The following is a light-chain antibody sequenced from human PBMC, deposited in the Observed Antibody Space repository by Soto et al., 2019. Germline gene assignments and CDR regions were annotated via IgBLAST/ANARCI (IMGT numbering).Light chain of an antibody. V-gene: IGLV2-18*02. CDR2: EVS. CDR1: SSDVGSYNR. CDR3: SSYTGSPTFML. J-gene: IGLJ2*01. Sequence: QSVLTQPPSVSGSPGQSVTISCTGTSSDVGSYNRVSWYQQPPGTAPKLMIYEVSNRPSGVPDRFSGSKSGNTASLTISGLQAEDEADYFCSSYTGSPTFMLFGGGTKVTVL.